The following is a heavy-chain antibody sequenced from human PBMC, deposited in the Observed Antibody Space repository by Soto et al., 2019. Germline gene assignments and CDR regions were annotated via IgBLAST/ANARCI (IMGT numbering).Heavy chain of an antibody. D-gene: IGHD5-18*01. V-gene: IGHV3-30-3*01. CDR2: ISYDGSNK. Sequence: QVQLVESGGGVVQPGRSLRLSCAASGFTFSSYAMHWVRQAPGKGLEWVAVISYDGSNKYYADSVKGRFTISRDNSKNTLYLQMNSLRAEDTAVYYCAKNHVDTALLAFDIWGQGTMVTVSS. CDR1: GFTFSSYA. CDR3: AKNHVDTALLAFDI. J-gene: IGHJ3*02.